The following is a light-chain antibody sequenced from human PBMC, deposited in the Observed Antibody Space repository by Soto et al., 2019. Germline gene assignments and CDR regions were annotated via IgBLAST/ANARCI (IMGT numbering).Light chain of an antibody. CDR1: NNDVGGHMY. Sequence: QSVLTQPASVSGSPGQSITISCTGTNNDVGGHMYVSWYQHQAGKVPKLIIYKIDNRPSGVSDRFSGSKSGNTASLTISGLQAEDEAAYYCSAYRRGIIVFGGGTQLTVL. V-gene: IGLV2-14*01. CDR3: SAYRRGIIV. CDR2: KID. J-gene: IGLJ2*01.